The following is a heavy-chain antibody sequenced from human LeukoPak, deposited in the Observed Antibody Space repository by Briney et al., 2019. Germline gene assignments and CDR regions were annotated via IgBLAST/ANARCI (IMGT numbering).Heavy chain of an antibody. D-gene: IGHD5-24*01. CDR3: TTDSLFGDDYNPDPFDY. Sequence: GGSLRLSCAVSGFTFKNAWMNWVRQAPGKGLEWVGRIKTKTDGESTDYAAPVNDRFTILRDDSKDTLFLHMSNLKTEDTAVYYCTTDSLFGDDYNPDPFDYWGQGTLVAVSS. CDR2: IKTKTDGEST. J-gene: IGHJ4*02. V-gene: IGHV3-15*01. CDR1: GFTFKNAW.